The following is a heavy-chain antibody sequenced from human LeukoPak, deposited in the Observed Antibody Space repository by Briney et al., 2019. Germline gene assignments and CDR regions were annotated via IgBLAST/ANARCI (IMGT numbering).Heavy chain of an antibody. V-gene: IGHV3-23*01. Sequence: GGSLRLSCAASGFTFSSYAMSWVRQAPGKGLEWVSAISGSGGSTYYADSVKGRFTISRDNAKNSLYLLMNSLRAEDTAVYYCARGTLYYGSESYDYWGQGTLVAVSS. D-gene: IGHD3-10*01. CDR2: ISGSGGST. J-gene: IGHJ4*02. CDR1: GFTFSSYA. CDR3: ARGTLYYGSESYDY.